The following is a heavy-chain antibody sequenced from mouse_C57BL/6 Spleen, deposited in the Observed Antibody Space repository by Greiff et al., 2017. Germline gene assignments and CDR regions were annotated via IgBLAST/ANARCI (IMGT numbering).Heavy chain of an antibody. D-gene: IGHD1-1*01. J-gene: IGHJ4*01. Sequence: QVQLKQSGPGLVAPSQSLSITCTVSGFSLTSYGVHWVRQPPGKGLEWLVVICSYESTTYNSALKSRLCLSNVNSKSHVFLRMNSLHTDDTAMYYCARHYFYAMDYWGQGTSVTVSS. CDR2: ICSYEST. CDR1: GFSLTSYG. CDR3: ARHYFYAMDY. V-gene: IGHV2-6-1*01.